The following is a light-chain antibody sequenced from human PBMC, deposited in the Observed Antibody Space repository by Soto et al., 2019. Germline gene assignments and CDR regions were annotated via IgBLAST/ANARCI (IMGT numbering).Light chain of an antibody. CDR3: QQYNNWPGT. CDR1: QSVSSN. V-gene: IGKV3-15*01. J-gene: IGKJ1*01. Sequence: EIVMTQSPATRSVSAGERATLSCRASQSVSSNLAWYQQKPGQAPRLLIYGASTRATGIPARFSGSGSGTEFTLTISSLQSEDFAVYYCQQYNNWPGTFGQGTKVDIK. CDR2: GAS.